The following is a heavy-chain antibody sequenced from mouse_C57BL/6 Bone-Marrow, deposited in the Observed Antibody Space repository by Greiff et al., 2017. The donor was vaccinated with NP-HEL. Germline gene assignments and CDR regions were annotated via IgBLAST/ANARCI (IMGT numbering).Heavy chain of an antibody. CDR2: IHPNSGST. J-gene: IGHJ3*01. CDR3: ARQLRLAWFAY. Sequence: QVQLQQPGAELVKPGASVMLSCKASGYTFTSYWMHWVKQRPGQGLEWIGMIHPNSGSTNYNEKFKSKATLTVDKSSSTAYMQLSSLTSEDSAVYYCARQLRLAWFAYWGQGTLVTVSA. CDR1: GYTFTSYW. V-gene: IGHV1-64*01. D-gene: IGHD3-2*02.